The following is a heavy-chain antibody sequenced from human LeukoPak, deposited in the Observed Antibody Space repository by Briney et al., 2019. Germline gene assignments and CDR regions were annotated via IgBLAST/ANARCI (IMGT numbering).Heavy chain of an antibody. J-gene: IGHJ4*02. CDR3: AKPGDTAMVDFDY. CDR2: IYSGGST. Sequence: GGSLRLSCAASGFAVSSIYMSWVRQAPGKGLEWVSIIYSGGSTYYADSVKGRFTISRDNSKNTLYLQMNSLRAEDTAVYYCAKPGDTAMVDFDYWGQGTLVTVSS. CDR1: GFAVSSIY. D-gene: IGHD5-18*01. V-gene: IGHV3-53*01.